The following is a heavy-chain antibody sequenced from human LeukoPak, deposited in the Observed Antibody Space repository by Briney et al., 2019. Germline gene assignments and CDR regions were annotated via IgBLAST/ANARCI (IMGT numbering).Heavy chain of an antibody. V-gene: IGHV4-59*01. CDR2: INYSGST. CDR3: ARYGSGTYSFDY. Sequence: SETLSLTCTVSPGSISGYYWSWIRPPPGKGLEWIGYINYSGSTNSNPSLKSRVTMSVDTSKNQFSLRLSSVTAADTAVYSCARYGSGTYSFDYWGQGTLVTASS. CDR1: PGSISGYY. D-gene: IGHD3-10*01. J-gene: IGHJ4*02.